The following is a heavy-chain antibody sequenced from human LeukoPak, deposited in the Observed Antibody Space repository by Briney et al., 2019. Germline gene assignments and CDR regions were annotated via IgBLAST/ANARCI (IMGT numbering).Heavy chain of an antibody. V-gene: IGHV5-10-1*01. Sequence: GVSLKISCQGSGYRFTEYWISWVRQMPGKGLEWMGRIDPSDSYTNYSPSFQGHVTISADKSIGAAYLQWSSLKASDTAMYYCARLRRGYWYFDLWGRGTLVTVSS. CDR2: IDPSDSYT. CDR3: ARLRRGYWYFDL. D-gene: IGHD3-10*01. J-gene: IGHJ2*01. CDR1: GYRFTEYW.